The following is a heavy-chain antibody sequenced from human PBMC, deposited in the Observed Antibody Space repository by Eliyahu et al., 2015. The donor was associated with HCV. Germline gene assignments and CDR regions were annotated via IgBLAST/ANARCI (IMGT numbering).Heavy chain of an antibody. V-gene: IGHV3-33*01. J-gene: IGHJ6*02. D-gene: IGHD5-18*01. CDR2: IWYDGSNK. CDR3: ARDLPQLWSSGGMDV. CDR1: GFTFXSYG. Sequence: QVQLVESGGGVVQPGRSLXLSCAASGFTFXSYGXHWVRQAPGKGLEWVAVIWYDGSNKYYADSVKGRFTISRDNSKNTLYLQMNSLRAEDTAVYYCARDLPQLWSSGGMDVWGQGTTVTVSS.